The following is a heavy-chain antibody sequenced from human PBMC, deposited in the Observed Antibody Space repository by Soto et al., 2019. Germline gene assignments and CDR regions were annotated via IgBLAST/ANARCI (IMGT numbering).Heavy chain of an antibody. D-gene: IGHD6-6*01. CDR2: ISYDGRNK. J-gene: IGHJ4*02. V-gene: IGHV3-30*03. Sequence: GWSLRLSCAASGLTFSSYGMHWVGQAPGRGLEWVAGISYDGRNKYYVDSVKGRFTISRDNSKNTLDLQMNSLRAEDTAVYYCASHASPEIDYWGQGNLVTLAS. CDR1: GLTFSSYG. CDR3: ASHASPEIDY.